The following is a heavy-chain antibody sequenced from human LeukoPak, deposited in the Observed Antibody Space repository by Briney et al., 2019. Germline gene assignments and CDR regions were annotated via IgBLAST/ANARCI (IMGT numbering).Heavy chain of an antibody. V-gene: IGHV3-48*03. CDR1: GFTFNSYE. CDR3: ASDRDTIGWYYDAFDL. Sequence: GGSPRLSCVAYGFTFNSYEMNWVRQAPGKGLEWLSYISDSDNTIYYADSVKGRFTISRDNAKSSLYLQMNSLRAEDTALYYCASDRDTIGWYYDAFDLWGEGTMVAVSS. D-gene: IGHD6-19*01. CDR2: ISDSDNTI. J-gene: IGHJ3*01.